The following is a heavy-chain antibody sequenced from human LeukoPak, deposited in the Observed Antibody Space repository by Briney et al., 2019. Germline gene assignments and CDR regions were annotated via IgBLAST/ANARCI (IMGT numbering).Heavy chain of an antibody. CDR1: GGSITSATYH. V-gene: IGHV4-39*01. CDR2: VYYTGNM. D-gene: IGHD3/OR15-3a*01. CDR3: ARQELGLRSFDT. J-gene: IGHJ5*02. Sequence: SETLSLTCTVSGGSITSATYHWAWIRQAPGKGLEWLGSVYYTGNMHNNPSLQSRVTISVDTSKNQFSLMLNSVTAADTSVYYCARQELGLRSFDTWGQGTLVTVSS.